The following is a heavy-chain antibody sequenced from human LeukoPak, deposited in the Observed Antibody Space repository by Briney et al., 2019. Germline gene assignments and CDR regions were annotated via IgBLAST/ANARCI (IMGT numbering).Heavy chain of an antibody. D-gene: IGHD2-2*01. CDR3: ARTLTTCSSTSCYAGLALDYFDY. CDR1: GFTFTSYW. Sequence: GGSLRLSCAASGFTFTSYWMHWVRQAPGKGLVWVSRINSDGSSTTYADSVKGRFTISRDSAKNMLYLQMNSLRVEDTALYYCARTLTTCSSTSCYAGLALDYFDYWGQGTLVTVSS. CDR2: INSDGSST. V-gene: IGHV3-74*01. J-gene: IGHJ4*02.